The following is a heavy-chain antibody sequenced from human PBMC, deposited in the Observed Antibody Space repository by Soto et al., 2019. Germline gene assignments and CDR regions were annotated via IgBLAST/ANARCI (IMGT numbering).Heavy chain of an antibody. J-gene: IGHJ5*02. CDR2: ISNSGSTI. CDR1: GFTFSNYY. CDR3: ARLYGAPWGGFDP. Sequence: QVQLVKSGGGLIKSGGSLRLSCAASGFTFSNYYMSWIRQAPGKGLEWVSYISNSGSTIYYADSVKGRFTISRDNAKNSLYLQMNSLRAEDAAVYYCARLYGAPWGGFDPWGQGTLVTVSS. V-gene: IGHV3-11*01. D-gene: IGHD3-16*01.